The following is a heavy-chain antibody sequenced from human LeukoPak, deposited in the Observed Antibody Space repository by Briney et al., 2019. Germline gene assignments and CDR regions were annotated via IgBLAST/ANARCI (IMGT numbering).Heavy chain of an antibody. Sequence: PSETLSLTCTVSGGSISSYYWSWIRQPAGKGLEWIGRIYTSGSTNYNPSLKSRVTMSVDTSKNQFSLKLSSVTAADTAVYYCARDGGSQTSGWYPLDYWGQGTLVTVSS. CDR3: ARDGGSQTSGWYPLDY. CDR1: GGSISSYY. CDR2: IYTSGST. J-gene: IGHJ4*02. V-gene: IGHV4-4*07. D-gene: IGHD6-19*01.